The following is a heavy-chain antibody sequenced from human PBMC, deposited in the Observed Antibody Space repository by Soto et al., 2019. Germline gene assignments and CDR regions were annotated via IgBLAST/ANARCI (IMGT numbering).Heavy chain of an antibody. V-gene: IGHV3-15*01. J-gene: IGHJ4*02. CDR3: TKDPVLRYFDWLLYRGGDY. Sequence: EVQLVESGGGLVKPGGSLRLSCAASGFTFSNAWMSWVRQAPGKGLEWVGRIKSKTDGGTTDYAAPVKGRFTISRDDSKNTLYLQMNSLKTEDTAVYYCTKDPVLRYFDWLLYRGGDYWGQGTLVTVSS. D-gene: IGHD3-9*01. CDR1: GFTFSNAW. CDR2: IKSKTDGGTT.